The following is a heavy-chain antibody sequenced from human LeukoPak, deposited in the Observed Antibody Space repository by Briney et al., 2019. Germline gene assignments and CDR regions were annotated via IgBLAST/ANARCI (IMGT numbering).Heavy chain of an antibody. Sequence: SETLSLTCTVSGGSINSYFWSWIRQPPGKGLEWIGYIYYSGSTNYNPSLKSRVTISVDTSKNQFSLKLSSVTAADTAVYYCARKSSGGWYFDYWGQGTLVTVPS. D-gene: IGHD6-19*01. CDR1: GGSINSYF. CDR2: IYYSGST. CDR3: ARKSSGGWYFDY. J-gene: IGHJ4*02. V-gene: IGHV4-59*01.